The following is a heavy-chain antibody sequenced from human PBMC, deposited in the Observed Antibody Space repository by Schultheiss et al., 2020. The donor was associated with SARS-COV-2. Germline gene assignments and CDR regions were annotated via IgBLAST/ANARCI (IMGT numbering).Heavy chain of an antibody. CDR1: GFTFSSYG. CDR3: ARGGSSGWYGIDY. J-gene: IGHJ4*02. Sequence: GESLKISCAASGFTFSSYGMHWVRQAPGKGLEWVAVIWYDGSNKYYADSVKGRFTISRDNSKNSLYLQMNSLRDEDTAVYYCARGGSSGWYGIDYWGQGTLVTVSS. D-gene: IGHD6-19*01. CDR2: IWYDGSNK. V-gene: IGHV3-33*01.